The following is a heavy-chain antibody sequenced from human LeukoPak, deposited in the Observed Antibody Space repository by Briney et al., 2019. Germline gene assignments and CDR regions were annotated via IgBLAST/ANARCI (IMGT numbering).Heavy chain of an antibody. J-gene: IGHJ4*02. D-gene: IGHD6-13*01. V-gene: IGHV4-38-2*02. CDR2: NYHGGSS. CDR3: ARVTGYMTEDYFDY. Sequence: SETLSLTCTVSGFSLSSGYYWGWIRQSPGKGLEWIGSNYHGGSSHYNPSLKSRVTISVDTSKNQFSLRLSSVTAADTAVYYCARVTGYMTEDYFDYWGQGTLITVSS. CDR1: GFSLSSGYY.